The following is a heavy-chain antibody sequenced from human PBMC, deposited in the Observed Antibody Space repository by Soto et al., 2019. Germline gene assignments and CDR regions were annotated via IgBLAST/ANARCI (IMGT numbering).Heavy chain of an antibody. D-gene: IGHD3-10*01. V-gene: IGHV4-30-2*01. J-gene: IGHJ6*02. CDR3: ARDHRPYYYGSVTYGPYYYYYGMDV. CDR1: GGSISSGGYS. CDR2: IYHSGST. Sequence: PSETLSLTCAVSGGSISSGGYSWSWIRQPPGKGLECIGYIYHSGSTYYNPSLKSRVTISVDTSKNQFSLKLSSVTAADTAVYYCARDHRPYYYGSVTYGPYYYYYGMDVWGQGTTVTVSS.